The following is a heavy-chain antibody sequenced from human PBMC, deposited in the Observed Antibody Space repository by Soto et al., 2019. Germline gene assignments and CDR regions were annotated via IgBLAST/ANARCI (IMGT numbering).Heavy chain of an antibody. Sequence: GGSLRLSCAASGFTFDDYAMHWVRRAPGKGLEWVSLISWDGGSTYYADSVKGRFTISRDNSKNSLYLQMNSLRAEDTALYYCAKDISGDYYDSSGYFDYWGQGTLVTVSS. CDR2: ISWDGGST. CDR1: GFTFDDYA. J-gene: IGHJ4*02. V-gene: IGHV3-43D*03. D-gene: IGHD3-22*01. CDR3: AKDISGDYYDSSGYFDY.